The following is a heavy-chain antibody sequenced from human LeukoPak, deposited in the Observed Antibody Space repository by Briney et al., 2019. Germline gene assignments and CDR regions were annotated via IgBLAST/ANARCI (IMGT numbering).Heavy chain of an antibody. D-gene: IGHD3-10*01. CDR2: ISSSGSTI. CDR3: ARDTINRGGIDYYYMDV. V-gene: IGHV3-48*04. CDR1: GFTFSSYG. J-gene: IGHJ6*03. Sequence: PGGSLRLSCAASGFTFSSYGMHWVRQAPGKGLEWVSYISSSGSTIYYADSVKGRFTISRDNAKNSLYLQMNSLRAEDTAVYYCARDTINRGGIDYYYMDVWGKGTTVTISS.